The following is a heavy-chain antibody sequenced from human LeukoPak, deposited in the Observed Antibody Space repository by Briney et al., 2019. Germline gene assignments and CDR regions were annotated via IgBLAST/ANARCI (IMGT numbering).Heavy chain of an antibody. Sequence: GGSLRLSCEASGFTFSDCWMSWIRQTPGRGLEWVANIKDDGSEIYYVDYVKGRFTISRDNAKNSLYLQMNSLRAEDTAVYYCVRRGNRWGDYWGQGTLVTVSS. CDR1: GFTFSDCW. CDR2: IKDDGSEI. D-gene: IGHD3-16*01. V-gene: IGHV3-7*01. J-gene: IGHJ4*02. CDR3: VRRGNRWGDY.